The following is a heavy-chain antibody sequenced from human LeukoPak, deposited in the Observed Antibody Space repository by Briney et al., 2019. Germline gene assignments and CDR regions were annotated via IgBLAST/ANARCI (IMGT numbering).Heavy chain of an antibody. CDR1: GFTFSSYG. J-gene: IGHJ3*02. V-gene: IGHV3-30*02. CDR3: ARGAHYYGHPDAFDI. Sequence: GGSLRLSCAASGFTFSSYGMHWVRQAPGKGLEWVAFIRYDGSNKYYADSVKGRFTISRDNSKNTLYLQMNSLRAEDTAVYYCARGAHYYGHPDAFDIWGQGTMVTVSS. D-gene: IGHD3-10*01. CDR2: IRYDGSNK.